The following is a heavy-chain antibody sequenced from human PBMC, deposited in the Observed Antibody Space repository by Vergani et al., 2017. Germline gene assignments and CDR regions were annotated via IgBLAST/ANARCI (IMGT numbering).Heavy chain of an antibody. Sequence: QLQLQESGPGLVKPSATLSLTCSVSGTSIRSSNYYWGWLRQPPGKGLEWIASIYYSGRTYYKPSLKSRVTISVDTSKNRFSLKLSSVTAADTAVYFCARHATVEWLVKLGWIDPWGQGILVTVSS. CDR2: IYYSGRT. D-gene: IGHD6-19*01. V-gene: IGHV4-39*01. J-gene: IGHJ5*02. CDR1: GTSIRSSNYY. CDR3: ARHATVEWLVKLGWIDP.